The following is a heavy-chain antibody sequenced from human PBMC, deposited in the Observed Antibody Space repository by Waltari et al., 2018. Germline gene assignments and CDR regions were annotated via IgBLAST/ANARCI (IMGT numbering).Heavy chain of an antibody. CDR2: ISYDGSNK. CDR1: GFTFSSYA. V-gene: IGHV3-30*01. D-gene: IGHD4-17*01. CDR3: ARDRALRWYHPGYFQH. J-gene: IGHJ1*01. Sequence: QVQLVESGGGVVQPGRSLRLSCAASGFTFSSYAMHWVRQAPGKGLEWVAVISYDGSNKYYADSVKCRFTISRDNSKNTLYLQMNSLRAEDTAVYYCARDRALRWYHPGYFQHWGQGTLVTVSS.